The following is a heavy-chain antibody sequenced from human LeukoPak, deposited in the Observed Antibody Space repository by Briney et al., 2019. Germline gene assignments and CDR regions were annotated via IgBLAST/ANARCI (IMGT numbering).Heavy chain of an antibody. J-gene: IGHJ4*02. CDR1: GYSFTGYY. CDR2: INPNSGGT. CDR3: ARGAYDILSGYSMLGY. D-gene: IGHD3-9*01. V-gene: IGHV1-2*02. Sequence: ASVKVSCKASGYSFTGYYMHWVRQAPGQGLEWMGCINPNSGGTDYAQKFQGGVTMTRDTSISTAYMDLNRLRSDDTAVYYCARGAYDILSGYSMLGYWGQGTLVTVSS.